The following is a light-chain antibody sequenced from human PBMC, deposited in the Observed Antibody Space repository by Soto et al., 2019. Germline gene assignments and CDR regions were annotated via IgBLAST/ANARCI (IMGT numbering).Light chain of an antibody. Sequence: DIVLTQSPATLSLSPGERATLSCRASQSVSSYLAWYQQKPGKAPRLLIYDASNRATGIPARFSGSGSGTDFTLPISSLVPEDFAVYYCQQRSNWPPITFGQGTRLEIK. CDR2: DAS. CDR1: QSVSSY. J-gene: IGKJ5*01. V-gene: IGKV3-11*01. CDR3: QQRSNWPPIT.